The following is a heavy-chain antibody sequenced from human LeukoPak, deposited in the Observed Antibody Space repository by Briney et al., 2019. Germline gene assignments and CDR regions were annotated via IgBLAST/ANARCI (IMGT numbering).Heavy chain of an antibody. J-gene: IGHJ4*02. Sequence: PSETLSLTCTVSGGSTSSGDYYWSWIRQQPGKGLEWIGYSHHSGSSYYNPSLNSRVMISVDRSANHFSLKVSSVTAADTAVYYCARDAIDSNYFDLWGQGTLVTVSS. CDR2: SHHSGSS. V-gene: IGHV4-31*03. CDR3: ARDAIDSNYFDL. CDR1: GGSTSSGDYY. D-gene: IGHD4-11*01.